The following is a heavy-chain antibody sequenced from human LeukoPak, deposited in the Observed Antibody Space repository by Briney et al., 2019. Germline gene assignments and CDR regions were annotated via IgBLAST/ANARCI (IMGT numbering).Heavy chain of an antibody. CDR3: ARGSGYSSSWHPY. D-gene: IGHD6-13*01. Sequence: NGNTYYKPSLKSRVTMSVDTSKNQFSLKLSSVTAADTAVYYCARGSGYSSSWHPYWGQGTLVTVSS. V-gene: IGHV4-28*03. CDR2: NGNT. J-gene: IGHJ4*02.